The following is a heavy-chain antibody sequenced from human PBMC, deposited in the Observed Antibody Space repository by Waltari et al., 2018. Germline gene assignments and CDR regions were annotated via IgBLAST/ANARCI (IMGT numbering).Heavy chain of an antibody. J-gene: IGHJ5*02. V-gene: IGHV4-59*01. CDR1: GGSISSYY. CDR3: ARVRYAKDSSGYYIGYNWFDP. D-gene: IGHD3-22*01. Sequence: QVQLQESGPGLVKPSETLSLTCTVSGGSISSYYWSWIRQPPGKGLEWIGYIYYSGSTNYNPSLKSRVTISVDTSKNQFSLKLSSVTAADTAVYYCARVRYAKDSSGYYIGYNWFDPWGQGTLVTVSS. CDR2: IYYSGST.